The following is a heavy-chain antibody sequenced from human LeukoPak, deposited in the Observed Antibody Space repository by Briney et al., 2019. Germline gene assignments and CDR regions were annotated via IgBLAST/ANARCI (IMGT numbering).Heavy chain of an antibody. CDR2: IYYSGST. Sequence: SETLSLTCTVSGGSISSYYWSWIRQPPGKGLEWIGYIYYSGSTNYNPSLKSRVTISVDTSKNQFSLKLSSVTAADTAVYYCARAGHYDFWSVYYSKYYYYGMDVWGQGTTVTVSS. CDR1: GGSISSYY. J-gene: IGHJ6*02. CDR3: ARAGHYDFWSVYYSKYYYYGMDV. D-gene: IGHD3-3*01. V-gene: IGHV4-59*01.